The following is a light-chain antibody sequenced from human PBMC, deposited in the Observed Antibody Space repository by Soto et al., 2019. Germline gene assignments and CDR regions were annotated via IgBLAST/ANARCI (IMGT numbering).Light chain of an antibody. Sequence: QSVLTQPASVSGPPGQSITISCTGASSTVGNYDLVSWYQQHPGKAPKLMIYEDSKRPSGVSARFSGSKSGNTASLTISGLQAEDEADYYCSSYAGSSRYIFGTGTKVTVL. CDR2: EDS. V-gene: IGLV2-23*01. CDR3: SSYAGSSRYI. CDR1: SSTVGNYDL. J-gene: IGLJ1*01.